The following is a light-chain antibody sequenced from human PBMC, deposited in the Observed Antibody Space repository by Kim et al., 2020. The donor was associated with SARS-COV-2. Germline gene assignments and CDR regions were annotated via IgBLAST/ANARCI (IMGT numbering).Light chain of an antibody. J-gene: IGLJ2*01. V-gene: IGLV1-40*01. CDR3: QSYDSSLSVV. CDR2: GNS. CDR1: SSNIGAGYD. Sequence: GQRVTISCPVSSSNIGAGYDVHWYQQLPGTAPKLLIYGNSNRPSGVPDRFSGSKSGTSASLAITGLQAEDEADYYCQSYDSSLSVVFGGGTQLTVL.